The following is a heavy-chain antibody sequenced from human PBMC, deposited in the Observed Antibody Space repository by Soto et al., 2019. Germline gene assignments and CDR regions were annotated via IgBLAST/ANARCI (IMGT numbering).Heavy chain of an antibody. V-gene: IGHV4-34*01. J-gene: IGHJ4*02. Sequence: PSETLSLTCAVYGGSFSGYYWTWIRQPPGTGLEWIGEINHSGSTNNNPSLKSRVTISVDTSKNQFSLKLTSVTAADTAVYYCARDKITGLFDYWGQGTLVTVS. D-gene: IGHD2-8*02. CDR1: GGSFSGYY. CDR3: ARDKITGLFDY. CDR2: INHSGST.